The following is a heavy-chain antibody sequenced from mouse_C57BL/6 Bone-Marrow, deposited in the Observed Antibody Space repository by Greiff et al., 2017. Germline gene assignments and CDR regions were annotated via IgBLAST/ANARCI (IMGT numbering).Heavy chain of an antibody. CDR3: ARDSHYYGSSYDYFDY. Sequence: QVQLQQSGAELMKPGASVKLSCKATGYTFTGYWIEWVKQRPGHGLEWIGEILPGSGSTNYNEKFKGKATFTADTSSNTAHMQLSSLTTEDSAIYYCARDSHYYGSSYDYFDYWGQGTTLTVSS. J-gene: IGHJ2*01. CDR2: ILPGSGST. CDR1: GYTFTGYW. D-gene: IGHD1-1*01. V-gene: IGHV1-9*01.